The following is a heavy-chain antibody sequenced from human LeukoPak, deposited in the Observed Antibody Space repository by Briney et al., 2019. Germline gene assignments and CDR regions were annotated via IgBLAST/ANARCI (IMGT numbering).Heavy chain of an antibody. CDR3: ARHKGLGYYGSGSYPFDY. CDR1: GGSITNYY. J-gene: IGHJ4*02. Sequence: SETLSLTCTVSGGSITNYYWSWIRQPPGKGLEWIGYIYYTGATNYNPSLKSRVTMSVDTSKNRFSLKLSSVTAADTAVYYCARHKGLGYYGSGSYPFDYWGQGTLVTVSS. CDR2: IYYTGAT. V-gene: IGHV4-59*08. D-gene: IGHD3-10*01.